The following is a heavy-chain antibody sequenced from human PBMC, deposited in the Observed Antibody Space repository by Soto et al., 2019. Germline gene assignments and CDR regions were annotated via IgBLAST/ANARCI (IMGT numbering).Heavy chain of an antibody. CDR3: ARQHYDFLEWEGRIDY. Sequence: SETLSLTCAVYGGSFSGYYWSWIRQPPGKGLEWIGEINHSGSTNYNPSLKSRVTISVDTSKNQFSLKLSSVTAADTAVYYCARQHYDFLEWEGRIDYWGQGTLVTVSS. V-gene: IGHV4-34*01. CDR1: GGSFSGYY. CDR2: INHSGST. J-gene: IGHJ4*02. D-gene: IGHD3-3*01.